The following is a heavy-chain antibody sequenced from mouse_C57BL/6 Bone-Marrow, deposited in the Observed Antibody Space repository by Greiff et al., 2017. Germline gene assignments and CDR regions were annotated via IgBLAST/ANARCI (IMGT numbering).Heavy chain of an antibody. Sequence: VQLQQSGPELVKPGASVKISCKASGYTFTDYYIHWVKQRPGQGLEWIGWIFPGSGSTYYNEKFKGKATLTVDKSSSTPYMLLSRLTSEDSAVYFCTSRLCFAYWGQGTLVNVSA. CDR1: GYTFTDYY. J-gene: IGHJ3*01. D-gene: IGHD3-3*01. CDR2: IFPGSGST. CDR3: TSRLCFAY. V-gene: IGHV1-75*01.